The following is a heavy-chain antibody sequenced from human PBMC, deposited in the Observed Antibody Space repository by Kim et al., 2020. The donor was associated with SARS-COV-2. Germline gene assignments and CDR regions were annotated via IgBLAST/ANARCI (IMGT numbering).Heavy chain of an antibody. Sequence: SETLSLTCTVSGGSISSSSYYWGWIRQPPGKGLEWIGSIYYSGSTYYNPSLKSRVTISVDTSKNQFSLKLSSVTAADTAVYYCARQRWELPPPFDYWGQGTLVTVSS. J-gene: IGHJ4*02. V-gene: IGHV4-39*01. CDR2: IYYSGST. CDR3: ARQRWELPPPFDY. CDR1: GGSISSSSYY. D-gene: IGHD1-26*01.